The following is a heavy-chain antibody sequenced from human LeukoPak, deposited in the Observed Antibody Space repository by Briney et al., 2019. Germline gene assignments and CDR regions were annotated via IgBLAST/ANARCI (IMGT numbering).Heavy chain of an antibody. D-gene: IGHD2-2*02. CDR2: TSDYNGNR. J-gene: IGHJ3*02. CDR3: ARARYTGRSTGGFYI. V-gene: IGHV1-18*03. CDR1: GHSFINYG. Sequence: PVASVKVSCKASGHSFINYGISWVRQAPGQGLEWMGWTSDYNGNRNIDYAQKFQGTVTMTTDTSTSTAYMERRSLRSDDMAVYLCARARYTGRSTGGFYIWGQGTMVSVSS.